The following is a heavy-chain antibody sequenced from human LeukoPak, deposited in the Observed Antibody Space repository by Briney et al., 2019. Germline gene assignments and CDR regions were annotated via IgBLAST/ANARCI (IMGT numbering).Heavy chain of an antibody. V-gene: IGHV1-69*13. CDR1: GGTFSSYA. CDR2: IIPIFGTA. Sequence: GASVKVSCKASGGTFSSYAISWVRQAPGQGLEWMGGIIPIFGTANYARKFQGRVTITADESTSTAYMELSSLRSEDTAVYYCARNEADTAMAGPYYYYGMDVWGQGTTVTVSS. D-gene: IGHD5-18*01. CDR3: ARNEADTAMAGPYYYYGMDV. J-gene: IGHJ6*02.